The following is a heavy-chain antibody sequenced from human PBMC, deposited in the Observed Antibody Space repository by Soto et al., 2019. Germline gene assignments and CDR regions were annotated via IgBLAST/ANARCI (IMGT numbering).Heavy chain of an antibody. CDR1: GFTFSSYW. V-gene: IGHV3-74*01. CDR3: ERGIKNNYGVDV. CDR2: LKSDGSST. D-gene: IGHD2-15*01. J-gene: IGHJ6*02. Sequence: EVQLVESGGGLIQPGGSLRLSCVASGFTFSSYWMHWVRQAPGKGLVWVSRLKSDGSSTNYADSVKGRFTISRDNAKNTVYLQMDSLRAEDTAVYYCERGIKNNYGVDVWGQGTTVTVSS.